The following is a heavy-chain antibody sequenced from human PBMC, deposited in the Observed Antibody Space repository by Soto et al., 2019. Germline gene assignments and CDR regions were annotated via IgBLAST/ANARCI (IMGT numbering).Heavy chain of an antibody. CDR1: GFTFSSYS. D-gene: IGHD3-16*01. Sequence: EVQLVESGGGLVQPGGSLRLSCVASGFTFSSYSMNWVRQVAGKGLQWVSYISVSGSSTIYYADSVKGRFTISRDNAKNSLYLQMNSLRVEDTAVYYCARDPRGARGEYGWFDPWGQGTLVTVSS. CDR2: ISVSGSSTI. V-gene: IGHV3-48*01. CDR3: ARDPRGARGEYGWFDP. J-gene: IGHJ5*02.